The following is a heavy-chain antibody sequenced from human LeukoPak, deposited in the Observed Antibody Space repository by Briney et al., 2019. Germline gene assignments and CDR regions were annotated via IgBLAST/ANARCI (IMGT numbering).Heavy chain of an antibody. J-gene: IGHJ4*02. V-gene: IGHV3-74*01. Sequence: GGSLRLSCAASGFTFSSYWMHWVRQAPGKGLVWVSRISGDGRSTFYADSVKGRFTISRDNAKNTLYLQMNSLRAEDTAVYYCARELSAGDWGQGTLVTVSS. CDR3: ARELSAGD. CDR1: GFTFSSYW. D-gene: IGHD2/OR15-2a*01. CDR2: ISGDGRST.